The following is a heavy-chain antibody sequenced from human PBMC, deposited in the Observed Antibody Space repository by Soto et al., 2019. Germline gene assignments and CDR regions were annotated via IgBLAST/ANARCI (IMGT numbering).Heavy chain of an antibody. CDR1: GFTFSSYE. V-gene: IGHV3-48*03. CDR2: ISSSGSTI. J-gene: IGHJ6*02. CDR3: ARGGLLKVPIGDYYYGMDV. Sequence: EVQLVESGGGLVQPGGSLRLSCAASGFTFSSYEMNWVRQAPGKGLEWVSYISSSGSTIYYADSVKGRFTISRDNAKNSLYLQMNSLRAEDTAVYYCARGGLLKVPIGDYYYGMDVWGQGTTVTVSS.